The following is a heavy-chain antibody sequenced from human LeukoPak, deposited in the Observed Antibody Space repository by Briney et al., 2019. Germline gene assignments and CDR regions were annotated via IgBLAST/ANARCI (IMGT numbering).Heavy chain of an antibody. V-gene: IGHV1-8*01. CDR3: ARDPSVEPSGQGY. CDR1: GYTFTSYD. J-gene: IGHJ4*02. D-gene: IGHD1-1*01. CDR2: MNPNSGNT. Sequence: ASVKVSCKASGYTFTSYDINWVRQATGQGLEWMGWMNPNSGNTGYAQKFQGRVTMTRSTSISTAYMELSSLRSEDTAVYYCARDPSVEPSGQGYWGQGTLVTVSS.